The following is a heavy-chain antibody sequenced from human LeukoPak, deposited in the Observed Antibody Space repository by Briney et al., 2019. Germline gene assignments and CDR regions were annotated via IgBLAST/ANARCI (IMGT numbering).Heavy chain of an antibody. J-gene: IGHJ4*02. V-gene: IGHV4-59*12. CDR1: GGSISSYY. CDR2: IYYSGST. Sequence: SETLSLTCTVSGGSISSYYWSWIRQPPGKGLEWIGYIYYSGSTNYNPSLKSRVTISVDTSKNQFSLKLSSVTAADTAVYYCARDRGRTGGFDYWGQGTLVTVSS. D-gene: IGHD3-10*01. CDR3: ARDRGRTGGFDY.